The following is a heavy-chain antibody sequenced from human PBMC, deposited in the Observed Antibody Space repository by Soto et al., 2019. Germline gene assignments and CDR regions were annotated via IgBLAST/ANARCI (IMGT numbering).Heavy chain of an antibody. V-gene: IGHV4-59*01. CDR3: ARGRGGTYDAFDI. J-gene: IGHJ3*02. CDR1: SGSIGTYF. CDR2: IYYSGTT. Sequence: PGETLSLTCTVSSGSIGTYFWSWIRQPPGKGLEWIGYIYYSGTTNYNPSLKSRVTIFLDTSKNQFSLRLSSVTAADTAVYYCARGRGGTYDAFDIWGQGTLVTVSS. D-gene: IGHD1-26*01.